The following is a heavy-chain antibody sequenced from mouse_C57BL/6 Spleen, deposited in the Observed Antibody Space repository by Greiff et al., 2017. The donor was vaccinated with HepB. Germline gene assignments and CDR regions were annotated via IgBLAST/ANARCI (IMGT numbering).Heavy chain of an antibody. CDR3: ARRLWAGDFDY. V-gene: IGHV5-9*01. CDR1: GFTFSSYT. CDR2: ISGGGGNT. J-gene: IGHJ2*01. Sequence: EVQRVESGGGLVKPGGSLKLSCAASGFTFSSYTMSWVRQTPEKRLEWVATISGGGGNTYYPDSVKGRFTISRDNAKNTLYLQMSSLRSEDTALYYCARRLWAGDFDYWGQGTTLTVSS. D-gene: IGHD3-3*01.